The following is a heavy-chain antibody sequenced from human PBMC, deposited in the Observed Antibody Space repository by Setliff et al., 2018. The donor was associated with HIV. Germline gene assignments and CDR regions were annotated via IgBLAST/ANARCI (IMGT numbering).Heavy chain of an antibody. CDR3: VRSLSGNSSTYYWAFDF. Sequence: GSLRLSCVTSGFTFTSHSMNWVRLRPGKGLEWVASISESGTYTHYADSVRGRFTVSRDNAKNSLWLQLDSLKVEDTALYFCVRSLSGNSSTYYWAFDFWGQGAPVTVSS. J-gene: IGHJ4*02. D-gene: IGHD3-22*01. V-gene: IGHV3-21*01. CDR1: GFTFTSHS. CDR2: ISESGTYT.